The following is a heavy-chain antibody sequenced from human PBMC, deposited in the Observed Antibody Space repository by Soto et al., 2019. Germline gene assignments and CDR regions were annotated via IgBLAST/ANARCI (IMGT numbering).Heavy chain of an antibody. Sequence: GGSLRLSCAASGFTFSSYGMHWVRQAPGKGLEWVAVIWYDGSNKYYADSVKGRFTISRDNSKNTLYLQMNSLRAEDTAVYYCARDLVSWNDNYGMDVWGQGTTVTVSS. CDR1: GFTFSSYG. V-gene: IGHV3-33*01. J-gene: IGHJ6*02. CDR3: ARDLVSWNDNYGMDV. CDR2: IWYDGSNK. D-gene: IGHD1-1*01.